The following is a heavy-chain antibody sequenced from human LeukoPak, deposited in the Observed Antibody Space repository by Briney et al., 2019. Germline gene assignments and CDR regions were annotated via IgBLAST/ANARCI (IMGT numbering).Heavy chain of an antibody. CDR1: GGTFSSYA. J-gene: IGHJ4*02. CDR3: ARVWFGESTYYFDY. D-gene: IGHD3-10*01. CDR2: IIPIFGAA. Sequence: ASVKVSCKASGGTFSSYAISWVRQAPGQGLEWMGGIIPIFGAANYAQKFQGRVTITADESTSTAYMEPSSLRSEDTAVYYCARVWFGESTYYFDYWGQGTLVTVSS. V-gene: IGHV1-69*13.